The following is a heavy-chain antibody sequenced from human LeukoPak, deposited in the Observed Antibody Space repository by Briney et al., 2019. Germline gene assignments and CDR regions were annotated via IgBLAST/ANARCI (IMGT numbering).Heavy chain of an antibody. CDR2: VNPDGRRT. J-gene: IGHJ6*03. V-gene: IGHV3-74*01. Sequence: GGSLRLSCAASGFTFSNNWMHWVRQAPGKGLVWVSRVNPDGRRTDYAGSVKGRFTISSDNAKDTLYLQLNSLRAEDTAVYYCAREAGEVPTAMGVYYYYFMDVWGKGTTVTVSS. CDR1: GFTFSNNW. D-gene: IGHD2-2*01. CDR3: AREAGEVPTAMGVYYYYFMDV.